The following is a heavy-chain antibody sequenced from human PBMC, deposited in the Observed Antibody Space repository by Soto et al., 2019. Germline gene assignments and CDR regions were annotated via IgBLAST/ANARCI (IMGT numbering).Heavy chain of an antibody. V-gene: IGHV1-69*01. CDR1: GGSFSSYT. CDR3: ARGVTANYMGGDAFAI. Sequence: QVLLVQSGAEVKKPGSSVKVSCKAAGGSFSSYTVSWVRQAPGQGLDYMGGIMPVFGTPTYTEKFQGRITITADESTGTAYMDLTSLKSDDTAVYYCARGVTANYMGGDAFAIWGQGTMVTVSS. J-gene: IGHJ3*02. CDR2: IMPVFGTP. D-gene: IGHD3-16*01.